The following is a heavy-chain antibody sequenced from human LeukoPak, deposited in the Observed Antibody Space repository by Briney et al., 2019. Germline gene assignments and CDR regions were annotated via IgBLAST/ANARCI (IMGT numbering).Heavy chain of an antibody. Sequence: GGSLRLSCAASGFTVSSNYMTWVRQAPGKGLEWVSVIYSGGSTYYADSVKGRFTISRDNSKNTLYLQMNSLRAEDTAVYYCARDSGFSGTQRGEYWGQGTLVTVSS. CDR1: GFTVSSNY. J-gene: IGHJ4*02. CDR3: ARDSGFSGTQRGEY. D-gene: IGHD3/OR15-3a*01. CDR2: IYSGGST. V-gene: IGHV3-53*05.